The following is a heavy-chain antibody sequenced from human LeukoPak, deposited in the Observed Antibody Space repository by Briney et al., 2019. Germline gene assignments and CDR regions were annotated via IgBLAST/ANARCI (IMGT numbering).Heavy chain of an antibody. D-gene: IGHD6-19*01. V-gene: IGHV3-7*03. CDR3: ARDRDSSGWSHFDY. Sequence: GGSLSLSCAASGFTFSAYWMTWVRQAPGKGLEWVANIKQDGIERNYVVSVKGRFTISRDDAKNSLYLQMNSLRAEDTAVYYCARDRDSSGWSHFDYWGQGTLVTVPS. CDR2: IKQDGIER. J-gene: IGHJ4*02. CDR1: GFTFSAYW.